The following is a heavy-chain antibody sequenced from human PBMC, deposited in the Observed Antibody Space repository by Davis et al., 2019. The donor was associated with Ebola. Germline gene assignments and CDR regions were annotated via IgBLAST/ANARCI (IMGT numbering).Heavy chain of an antibody. V-gene: IGHV2-5*02. CDR3: AHYTRFCSSAACPSWFDP. CDR2: IYWDDDK. Sequence: SGPTLAHPTQTLTLTCTFSGFPISTSGVGVGWIRQPPGKALEWLALIYWDDDKRYSPSLKSRLTITRDTSKNQVVLTMTNMDPVDTATYFCAHYTRFCSSAACPSWFDPWGQGTLVTVSS. CDR1: GFPISTSGVG. D-gene: IGHD2-2*01. J-gene: IGHJ5*02.